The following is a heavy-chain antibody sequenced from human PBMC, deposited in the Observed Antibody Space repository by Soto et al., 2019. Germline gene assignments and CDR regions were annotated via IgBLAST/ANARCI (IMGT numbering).Heavy chain of an antibody. D-gene: IGHD1-26*01. Sequence: QVQFVQSGAEEKKPGASVKVSCKASGYTFTNYAIHWVRQAPAQSLEWMGWINSGNGNTKYLQTLQGRVTITRDTSASTAYMELSSLRSEDTAVYYCARVGQWGGMDVWGQGTTVTVSS. V-gene: IGHV1-3*05. CDR3: ARVGQWGGMDV. J-gene: IGHJ6*02. CDR2: INSGNGNT. CDR1: GYTFTNYA.